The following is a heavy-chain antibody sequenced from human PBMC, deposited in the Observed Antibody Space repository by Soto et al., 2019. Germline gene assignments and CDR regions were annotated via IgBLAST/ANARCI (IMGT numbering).Heavy chain of an antibody. J-gene: IGHJ6*02. V-gene: IGHV3-74*01. D-gene: IGHD2-21*01. Sequence: GGSLRLSCAASGFTFSSFWMHWVRQAPGKGLVWVSRINNDGSSTAYADSVKGRFTISRDNAKSTLYLQVTSLRAEDTAVYYCARDPLIGNTDYGLDVWGQGTTVTVSS. CDR2: INNDGSST. CDR1: GFTFSSFW. CDR3: ARDPLIGNTDYGLDV.